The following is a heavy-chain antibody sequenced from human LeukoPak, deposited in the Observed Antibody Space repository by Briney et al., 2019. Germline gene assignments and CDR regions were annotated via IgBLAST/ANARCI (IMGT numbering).Heavy chain of an antibody. CDR1: GASIIGPKW. J-gene: IGHJ4*02. D-gene: IGHD6-13*01. V-gene: IGHV4-4*02. CDR3: ARDRKAAAGTRDY. CDR2: IFHTGST. Sequence: PSETLSLTCTVSGASIIGPKWWNWVRLSPGKGMEWIGEIFHTGSTHYNPSLRSRVTISVDTSKNQFSLKLSSVTAADTAVYYCARDRKAAAGTRDYWGQGTLVTVSS.